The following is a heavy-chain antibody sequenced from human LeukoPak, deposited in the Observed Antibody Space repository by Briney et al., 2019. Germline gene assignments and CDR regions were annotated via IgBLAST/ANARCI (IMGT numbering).Heavy chain of an antibody. Sequence: PSETLSLTCTVSGGSISSYYWGWIRQPPGKGLEWIGYIYYSGSTNYNPSLKSRVTISVDTSKNQFSLKLSSVTAADTAVYYCARHSQWLAIFDYWGQGTLVTVSS. CDR1: GGSISSYY. CDR2: IYYSGST. V-gene: IGHV4-59*08. J-gene: IGHJ4*02. D-gene: IGHD6-19*01. CDR3: ARHSQWLAIFDY.